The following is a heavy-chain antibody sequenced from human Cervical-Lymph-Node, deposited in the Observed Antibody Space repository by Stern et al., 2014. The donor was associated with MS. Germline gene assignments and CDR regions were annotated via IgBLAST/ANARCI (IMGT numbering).Heavy chain of an antibody. Sequence: QMQLVQSGAEVKKPGSSVRVSCKESGETFSSHDISWVRQAPGQGLEWMGGIIPTLGTAIYAQNFQGRVTITADESTNTAYMELSRLRSEDTAMFYCAVRIRSPVYYFDFWGPGTPVIVSS. J-gene: IGHJ4*02. CDR1: GETFSSHD. CDR3: AVRIRSPVYYFDF. V-gene: IGHV1-69*01. D-gene: IGHD3-10*01. CDR2: IIPTLGTA.